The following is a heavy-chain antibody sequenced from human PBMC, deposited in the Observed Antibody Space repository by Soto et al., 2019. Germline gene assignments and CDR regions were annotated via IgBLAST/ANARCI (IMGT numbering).Heavy chain of an antibody. V-gene: IGHV4-4*02. CDR3: ARTVHYDILPGYYLAAFDI. CDR1: SGSISSSNW. D-gene: IGHD3-9*01. J-gene: IGHJ3*02. CDR2: IYHSGST. Sequence: QVQLQESGPGLVKPSGTLSLTCAVSSGSISSSNWWSWVRQPPGKGLEWIGEIYHSGSTNYNPSLKGRVTRSVDKSKNQFSLKRSSVTAADTAVYYCARTVHYDILPGYYLAAFDIWGQGTMVTVSS.